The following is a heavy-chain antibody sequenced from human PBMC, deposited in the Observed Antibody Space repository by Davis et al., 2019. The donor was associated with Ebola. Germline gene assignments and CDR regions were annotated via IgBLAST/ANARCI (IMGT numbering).Heavy chain of an antibody. V-gene: IGHV3-23*01. CDR2: ISGSGST. J-gene: IGHJ3*02. CDR1: GFTFTSYS. D-gene: IGHD2-21*02. Sequence: PGGSLRLSCAASGFTFTSYSMTWVRQAPGKGLEWVSGISGSGSTYYADSVKGRFTFSRDNSKNTLYLQMNSLRAEDTAVYYCARDLDYHEGGGDFDAFDMWGQGTMVTVSS. CDR3: ARDLDYHEGGGDFDAFDM.